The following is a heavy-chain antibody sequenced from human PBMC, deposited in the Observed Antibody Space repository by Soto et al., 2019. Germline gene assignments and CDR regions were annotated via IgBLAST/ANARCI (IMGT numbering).Heavy chain of an antibody. J-gene: IGHJ5*02. V-gene: IGHV3-7*05. D-gene: IGHD3-3*01. CDR3: ATDVPYDFWSGYQARGGNWFDP. Sequence: GGSLRLSCAASGFTFSSYWMSWVRQAPGKGLEWVANIKQDGSEKYYVDSVKGRFTISRDNAKNSLYLQMNSLRAEDTAVYYCATDVPYDFWSGYQARGGNWFDPWGQGTLVTVSS. CDR2: IKQDGSEK. CDR1: GFTFSSYW.